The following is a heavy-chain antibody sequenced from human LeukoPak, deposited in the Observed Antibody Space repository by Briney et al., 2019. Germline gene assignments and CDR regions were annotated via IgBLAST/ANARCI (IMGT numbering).Heavy chain of an antibody. CDR1: EFTFSSYS. D-gene: IGHD2-8*01. Sequence: GGSLRLSCAASEFTFSSYSMNWVRQAPGKGLEWVSTISGSGGDTYFADSVKGRFIISRDNSKNTLYLQMDSLRAEDTAVYYCAKEMLSSLYYFDYWGQGTLVTVSS. J-gene: IGHJ4*02. V-gene: IGHV3-23*01. CDR3: AKEMLSSLYYFDY. CDR2: ISGSGGDT.